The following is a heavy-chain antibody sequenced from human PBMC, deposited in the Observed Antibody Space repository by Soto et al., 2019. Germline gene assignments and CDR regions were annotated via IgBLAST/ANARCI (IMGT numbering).Heavy chain of an antibody. V-gene: IGHV4-31*03. Sequence: SETLSLTCTVSGGSISSGGYYWSWIRQHPGKGLEWIGYIYYSGSTYYNPSLKSRVTISVDTSKNQFSLKLNSVTAADTAVYYCARQQIAAAGTGYYYMDVWGKGTTVTVSS. D-gene: IGHD6-13*01. CDR1: GGSISSGGYY. J-gene: IGHJ6*03. CDR3: ARQQIAAAGTGYYYMDV. CDR2: IYYSGST.